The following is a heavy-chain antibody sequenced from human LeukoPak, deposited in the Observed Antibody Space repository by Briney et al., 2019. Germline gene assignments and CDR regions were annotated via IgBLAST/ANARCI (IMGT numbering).Heavy chain of an antibody. CDR1: GFTFSSYA. CDR3: IRDRYSYGYALGEY. Sequence: QPGGSLRLSCAASGFTFSSYAMSWVRQAPGKGLEWVSAISGSGGSTYYADSVKGRFTISRDNSKNTLYLQMNSLKTEDTAVYYCIRDRYSYGYALGEYWGQGTLVTVSS. D-gene: IGHD5-18*01. J-gene: IGHJ4*02. CDR2: ISGSGGST. V-gene: IGHV3-23*01.